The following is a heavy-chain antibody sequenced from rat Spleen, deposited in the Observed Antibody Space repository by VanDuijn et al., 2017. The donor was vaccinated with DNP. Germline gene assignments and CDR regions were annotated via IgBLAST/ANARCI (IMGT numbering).Heavy chain of an antibody. CDR3: ARRNYDSYGDFDC. J-gene: IGHJ2*01. Sequence: EVQLVETGGGLVQPGRSLKLSCVASGFSFSSYWMYWIRQAPGKGLEWVASINTDGDDTSYPDSVKGRFTVSRDDGKISLYLKMEGLRSEDTATYYCARRNYDSYGDFDCWGQGVMVTVSS. CDR1: GFSFSSYW. V-gene: IGHV5-58*01. CDR2: INTDGDDT. D-gene: IGHD1-3*01.